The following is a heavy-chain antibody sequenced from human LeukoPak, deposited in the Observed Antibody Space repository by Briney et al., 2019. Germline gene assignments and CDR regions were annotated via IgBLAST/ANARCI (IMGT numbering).Heavy chain of an antibody. CDR1: GGTFSSYA. CDR2: INPNSGGT. CDR3: ARVGVRWFDP. Sequence: SSVKVSCKASGGTFSSYAISWVRQAPGQGLEWMGWINPNSGGTNYAQKFQGRVTMTRDTSISTAYMELSRLRSDDTAVYYCARVGVRWFDPWGQGTLVTVSS. V-gene: IGHV1-2*02. J-gene: IGHJ5*02. D-gene: IGHD3-3*01.